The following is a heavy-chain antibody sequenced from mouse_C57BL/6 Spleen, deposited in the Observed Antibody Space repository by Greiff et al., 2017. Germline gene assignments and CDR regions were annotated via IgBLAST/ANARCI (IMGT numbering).Heavy chain of an antibody. CDR2: IYPGRGNT. CDR1: GYTFPDYY. J-gene: IGHJ4*01. CDR3: ARRDYYGPRYAMDY. Sequence: VTLVESGAELVRPGASVKLSCKASGYTFPDYYINWVKQRPGQGLEWIARIYPGRGNTYYNEQFKGKATLTAEKSSSNAYMQLSSLTSEDSAVYFCARRDYYGPRYAMDYWGKGTSVTVSS. D-gene: IGHD1-1*01. V-gene: IGHV1-76*01.